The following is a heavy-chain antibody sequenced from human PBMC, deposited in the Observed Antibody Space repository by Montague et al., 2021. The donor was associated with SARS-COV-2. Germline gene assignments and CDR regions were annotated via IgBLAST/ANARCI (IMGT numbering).Heavy chain of an antibody. D-gene: IGHD5-24*01. CDR2: ISWNSGNI. J-gene: IGHJ4*02. CDR3: AKLHGRIGYNLLDS. Sequence: SLRLSCAASGFTFDDYAMHWVRQAPGKGLEWVSGISWNSGNIGYADSVKGRFTISRDNAKDSLYLQMNSLRAEDTALYCCAKLHGRIGYNLLDSWGQGTLVTVSS. V-gene: IGHV3-9*01. CDR1: GFTFDDYA.